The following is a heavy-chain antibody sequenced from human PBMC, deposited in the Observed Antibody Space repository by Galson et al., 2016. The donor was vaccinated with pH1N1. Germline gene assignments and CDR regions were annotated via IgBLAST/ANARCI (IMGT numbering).Heavy chain of an antibody. CDR3: VKYDSSGYYYGRLAN. Sequence: SLRLSCAASGFTFSVFAMCWVRQAPGKGLEWVSGISASGASTHFADSVKGRFTISRDNSKNALYLEMNSLTGEDTAFYYCVKYDSSGYYYGRLANWGHGTLVTVSS. CDR2: ISASGAST. D-gene: IGHD3-22*01. J-gene: IGHJ4*01. CDR1: GFTFSVFA. V-gene: IGHV3-23*01.